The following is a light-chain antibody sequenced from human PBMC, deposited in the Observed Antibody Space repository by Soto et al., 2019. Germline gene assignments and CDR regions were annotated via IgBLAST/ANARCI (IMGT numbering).Light chain of an antibody. CDR1: QSINSY. CDR2: SAS. CDR3: QQTYTTPYT. J-gene: IGKJ2*01. Sequence: DIQMTQSPSSLSASVGDRVTVSCRASQSINSYLNWYQQKPGKAPTLIIYSASSLEEGLPSRFSGSGSGTEFTLTISSLQPEDFATYSCQQTYTTPYTFGHGTKLEIK. V-gene: IGKV1-39*01.